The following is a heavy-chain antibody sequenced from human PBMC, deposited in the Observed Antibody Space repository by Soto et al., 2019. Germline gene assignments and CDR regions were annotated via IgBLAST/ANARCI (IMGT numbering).Heavy chain of an antibody. V-gene: IGHV3-9*01. CDR3: AKDPAAMVGGVDV. CDR1: GFTFDDYA. J-gene: IGHJ6*02. CDR2: ISWNSGSI. D-gene: IGHD2-2*01. Sequence: EVRLVESGGGLVEPGRPLRLSCAASGFTFDDYAMHWVRQAPGKGLEWVSGISWNSGSIGYADSVKGRFTISRDNAKNSLYLQMNSLRAEDTALYYCAKDPAAMVGGVDVWGQGTTVTVSS.